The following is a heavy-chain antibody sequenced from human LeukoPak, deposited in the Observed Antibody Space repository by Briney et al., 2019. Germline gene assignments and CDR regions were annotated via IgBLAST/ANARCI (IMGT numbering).Heavy chain of an antibody. CDR2: IRSKAYGGTT. D-gene: IGHD6-13*01. Sequence: GGSLRLSCAASGFTFSSYSMNWVRQAPGKGLEWVGFIRSKAYGGTTEYAASVKGRFTISRDDSKSIAYLQMNSLNTEDTAVYYCTRGRKQSDYWGQGTLVTVSS. V-gene: IGHV3-49*04. CDR3: TRGRKQSDY. J-gene: IGHJ4*02. CDR1: GFTFSSYS.